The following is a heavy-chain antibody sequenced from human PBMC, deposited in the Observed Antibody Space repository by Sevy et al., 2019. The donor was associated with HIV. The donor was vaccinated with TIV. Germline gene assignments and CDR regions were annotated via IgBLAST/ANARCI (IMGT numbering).Heavy chain of an antibody. V-gene: IGHV1-3*01. CDR3: ARERGSIKSFDL. CDR1: GFTFTTFA. Sequence: ASVKVSCKASGFTFTTFAIHWVRQAPGRWPEWMGWINGGNGNTRYSETFRGRVSITRDTSATTVFMELSSLRFEDTAVYSCARERGSIKSFDLWGQGSLVTVS. CDR2: INGGNGNT. J-gene: IGHJ4*02. D-gene: IGHD3-3*02.